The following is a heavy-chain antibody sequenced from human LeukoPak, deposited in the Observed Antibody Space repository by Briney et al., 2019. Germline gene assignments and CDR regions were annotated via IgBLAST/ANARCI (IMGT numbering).Heavy chain of an antibody. CDR2: IRLRDGGA. CDR3: ARAAPVGSGHAGFYSDY. Sequence: GASVKVSCKASGFSVTTYYMYWMRQAPGQRREWRGWIRLRDGGAIYAQRFQDRFIMTTDTSTNTASMELRNLRSADTAVYFCARAAPVGSGHAGFYSDYWGQGTLVTVSS. J-gene: IGHJ4*02. CDR1: GFSVTTYY. D-gene: IGHD6-19*01. V-gene: IGHV1-2*02.